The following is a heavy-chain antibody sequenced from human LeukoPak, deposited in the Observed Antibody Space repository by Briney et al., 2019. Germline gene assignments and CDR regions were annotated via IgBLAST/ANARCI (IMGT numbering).Heavy chain of an antibody. V-gene: IGHV4-39*01. CDR1: AGSFISSSHH. J-gene: IGHJ5*01. D-gene: IGHD5-12*01. CDR3: VRHDGRGGATMGAFDS. CDR2: VYYGRTT. Sequence: SETLSLTCTVSAGSFISSSHHWGWIRQSPGKGLEWIGTVYYGRTTYYNPSLDGRVTISLDTSSNHFSLQLNSVTAADTAVYYCVRHDGRGGATMGAFDSWGQGSLVTVSS.